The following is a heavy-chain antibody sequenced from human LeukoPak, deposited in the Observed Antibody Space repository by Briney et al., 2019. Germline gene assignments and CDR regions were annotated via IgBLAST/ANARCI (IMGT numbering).Heavy chain of an antibody. D-gene: IGHD6-19*01. V-gene: IGHV3-30*18. Sequence: GGSLRLSCAASGFTFSSYGMHWVRQAPGKGLEWVAVISYDGSNKYYADSVKGRFTISRDNSKNTLYLQMNSLRAEDTAVYYCAEVAGSGWLNDAFDIWGQGTMVTVSS. CDR3: AEVAGSGWLNDAFDI. CDR1: GFTFSSYG. CDR2: ISYDGSNK. J-gene: IGHJ3*02.